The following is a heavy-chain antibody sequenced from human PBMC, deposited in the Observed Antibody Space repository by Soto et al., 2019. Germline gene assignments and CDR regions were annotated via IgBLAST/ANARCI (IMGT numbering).Heavy chain of an antibody. D-gene: IGHD5-18*01. CDR2: IYYSGST. J-gene: IGHJ6*02. CDR3: ARCIQLWFQTYYRMAV. Sequence: SEDLSLRCTVSGCSISSSSYYWGWIRQPPGKGLEWIGSIYYSGSTYYNPSLKSRVTISVDTSKNQFSLKLSSVTAADTAVYYCARCIQLWFQTYYRMAVWGQGTTVT. V-gene: IGHV4-39*01. CDR1: GCSISSSSYY.